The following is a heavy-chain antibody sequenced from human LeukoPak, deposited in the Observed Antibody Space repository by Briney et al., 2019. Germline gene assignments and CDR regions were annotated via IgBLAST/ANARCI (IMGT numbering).Heavy chain of an antibody. CDR3: AKEDSSGWSYYFDY. D-gene: IGHD6-19*01. CDR2: IRYDGSNK. CDR1: GFTFSSYG. Sequence: GRSLRLSCAASGFTFSSYGMHWVRQAPGKGLEWVAFIRYDGSNKYYADSVKGRFTISRDNSKNTLYLQMNSLRAEDTAVYYCAKEDSSGWSYYFDYWGQGTLVTVSS. V-gene: IGHV3-30*02. J-gene: IGHJ4*02.